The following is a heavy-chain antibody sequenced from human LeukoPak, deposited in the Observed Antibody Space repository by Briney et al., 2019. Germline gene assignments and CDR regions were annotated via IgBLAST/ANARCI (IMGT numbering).Heavy chain of an antibody. V-gene: IGHV1-8*03. J-gene: IGHJ4*02. D-gene: IGHD3-22*01. CDR3: ARGRGSSGYYSYYFDY. CDR1: GYTFTSYD. Sequence: ASVKVSCKASGYTFTSYDINWVRQATGQGLEWMGWMNPNSGNTGYAQKFQGRVTITRNTSISTAYMELSSLRSEDTAVCYCARGRGSSGYYSYYFDYWGQGTLVTVSS. CDR2: MNPNSGNT.